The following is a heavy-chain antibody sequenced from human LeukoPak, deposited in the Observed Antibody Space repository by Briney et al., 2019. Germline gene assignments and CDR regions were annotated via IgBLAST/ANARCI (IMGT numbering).Heavy chain of an antibody. Sequence: PSETLSLTCTVSGGSISSSSYYWGWIRQPPGKGLEWIGSIYYSGSTYYNPSLKSRVTISEDTSKNQFSLKLSSVTAADTAVYYCARFGYSYGSTDYWGQGTLVTVSS. CDR3: ARFGYSYGSTDY. J-gene: IGHJ4*02. CDR2: IYYSGST. V-gene: IGHV4-39*07. D-gene: IGHD5-18*01. CDR1: GGSISSSSYY.